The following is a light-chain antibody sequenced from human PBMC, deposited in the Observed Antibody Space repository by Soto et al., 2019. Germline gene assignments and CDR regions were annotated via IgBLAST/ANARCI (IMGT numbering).Light chain of an antibody. CDR2: GAS. Sequence: EILLTQSPGTLSLSPGERATLSCRASQSVGSSYLAWYQQKPGQAPRLLIYGASSRATGIPERFSGSGSGTDFTLTISRLEPEDFAVYYCQQYGNKHLTFGGGTKVDIK. J-gene: IGKJ4*01. V-gene: IGKV3-20*01. CDR1: QSVGSSY. CDR3: QQYGNKHLT.